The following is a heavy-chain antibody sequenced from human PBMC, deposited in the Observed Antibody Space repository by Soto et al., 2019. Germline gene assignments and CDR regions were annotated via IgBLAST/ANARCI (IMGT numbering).Heavy chain of an antibody. CDR2: IKQDGSER. CDR1: GFTFSTYW. J-gene: IGHJ4*02. Sequence: GGSLRLSCAASGFTFSTYWMSWVRQAPGRGLEWVANIKQDGSERYYVDSVKGRFTISRDNAKNSLDLQMNSLRAEDTAIYYCARTYSGSPTPRFFDCWGQGTLVTVSS. D-gene: IGHD6-6*01. V-gene: IGHV3-7*05. CDR3: ARTYSGSPTPRFFDC.